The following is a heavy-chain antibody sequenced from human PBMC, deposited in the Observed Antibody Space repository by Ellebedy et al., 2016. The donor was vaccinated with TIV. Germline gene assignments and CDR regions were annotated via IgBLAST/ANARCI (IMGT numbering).Heavy chain of an antibody. CDR2: TYFRSSWSQ. Sequence: SQTLSLTCVISGDSVSSTTTAWNWLRQSPSRGLEWLGRTYFRSSWSQNYALSVKMPMTISPDTSQTQFSLQVHSVTPDDTAVYYCARGVNWFDSWGQGTHVTVSS. CDR1: GDSVSSTTTA. J-gene: IGHJ5*01. CDR3: ARGVNWFDS. V-gene: IGHV6-1*01. D-gene: IGHD2-8*01.